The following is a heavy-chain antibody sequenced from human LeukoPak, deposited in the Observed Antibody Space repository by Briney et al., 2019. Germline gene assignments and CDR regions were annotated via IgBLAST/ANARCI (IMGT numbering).Heavy chain of an antibody. J-gene: IGHJ2*01. CDR2: IYYTGST. CDR1: GGSFSDYY. Sequence: SETLSLTCTVSGGSFSDYYWNWIRQPPGKGLEWIGYIYYTGSTNYNPSLRSRATISVDTSRDQFSLKLTSVTAADTAVYYCARGNRGSNTFDLWGRGTLVTVSS. CDR3: ARGNRGSNTFDL. D-gene: IGHD4/OR15-4a*01. V-gene: IGHV4-59*01.